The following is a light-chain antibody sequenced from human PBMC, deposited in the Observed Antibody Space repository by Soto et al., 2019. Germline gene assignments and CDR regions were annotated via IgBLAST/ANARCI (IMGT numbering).Light chain of an antibody. Sequence: DIQMTQSPSTLSASVGDRVTITCRASQSISSWLAWYQQKPGKAPKLLIYDASSLESGVPSRFSGSGSGTEFTLTISSLQPDDLATYYCQQYNSYSPWTFGQGTKLEIK. CDR2: DAS. V-gene: IGKV1-5*01. CDR3: QQYNSYSPWT. J-gene: IGKJ2*02. CDR1: QSISSW.